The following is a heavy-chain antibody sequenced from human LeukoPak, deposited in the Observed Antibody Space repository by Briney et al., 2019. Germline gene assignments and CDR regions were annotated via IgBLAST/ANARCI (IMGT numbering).Heavy chain of an antibody. D-gene: IGHD1-1*01. CDR1: GGSISSYY. CDR3: AGTTDEYYYYYYMDV. CDR2: IYTSGST. Sequence: SETLSLTCTVSGGSISSYYWSWIRQPPGKGLEWIGYIYTSGSTNYNPSLKGRVTISVDTSKNQFSLKLSSVTAADTAVYYCAGTTDEYYYYYYMDVWGKGTTVTVSS. V-gene: IGHV4-4*09. J-gene: IGHJ6*03.